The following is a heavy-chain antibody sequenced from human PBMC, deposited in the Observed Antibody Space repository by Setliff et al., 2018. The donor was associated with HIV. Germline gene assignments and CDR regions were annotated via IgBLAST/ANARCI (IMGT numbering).Heavy chain of an antibody. CDR1: GYTFTSYY. Sequence: GASVKVSCKASGYTFTSYYMHWVRQAPGQGLEWMGIINPSGGSTNYAQKFQGRVTMTRDTSTSTVYMELSSLRSEDTAVYYCARDPRATIPRFDGYYFDYWGQGTLVTVSS. CDR2: INPSGGST. CDR3: ARDPRATIPRFDGYYFDY. V-gene: IGHV1-46*01. D-gene: IGHD1-26*01. J-gene: IGHJ4*02.